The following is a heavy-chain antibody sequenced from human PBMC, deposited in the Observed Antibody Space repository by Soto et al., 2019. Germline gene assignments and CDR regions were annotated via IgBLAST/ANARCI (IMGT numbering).Heavy chain of an antibody. CDR2: IDPSDSYT. Sequence: SLKISCXGSLYSFTSYWISWVLQMPGKGLEWMGRIDPSDSYTNYSPSFQGHVTISADKSISTAYLQWSSLKASDTAMYYCARSYSSSSNWFDPWGQGTLVTVSS. CDR3: ARSYSSSSNWFDP. J-gene: IGHJ5*02. CDR1: LYSFTSYW. V-gene: IGHV5-10-1*01. D-gene: IGHD6-13*01.